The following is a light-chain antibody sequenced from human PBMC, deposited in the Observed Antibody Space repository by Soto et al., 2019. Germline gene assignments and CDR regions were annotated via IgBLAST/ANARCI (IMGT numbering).Light chain of an antibody. J-gene: IGLJ1*01. Sequence: QSVLTQPASVSWSPGQSITIACTGTSSDVGGYHYVSWYQQHPGKAPKLMIYEVSNRPSGVSNRFSGSKSGKTASLTISGLPDEDAADYYCSSYTSSSIDYVFGSGTTVTV. V-gene: IGLV2-14*01. CDR1: SSDVGGYHY. CDR3: SSYTSSSIDYV. CDR2: EVS.